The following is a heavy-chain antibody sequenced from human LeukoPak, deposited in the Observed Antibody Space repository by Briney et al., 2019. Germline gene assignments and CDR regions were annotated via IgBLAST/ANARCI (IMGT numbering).Heavy chain of an antibody. CDR2: INWNGGST. CDR3: AGLVTTSSSFDY. Sequence: GGSLRLSCAASGFTFDDYGMSWVRQAPGKGLEWVSGINWNGGSTGYADSVKGRFTISRDNAKNSLYLQMNSLRAEDTALYYCAGLVTTSSSFDYWGQGTLVTVSS. CDR1: GFTFDDYG. J-gene: IGHJ4*02. V-gene: IGHV3-20*04. D-gene: IGHD4-17*01.